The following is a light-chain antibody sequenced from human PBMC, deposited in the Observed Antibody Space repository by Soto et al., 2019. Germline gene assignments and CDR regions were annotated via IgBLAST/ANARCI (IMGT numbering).Light chain of an antibody. Sequence: SVLTPPASVSGSPGHSITISCPGTSSDVGGYNYVSWYQQHPGKAPKLMIYDVSNRPSGVSNRFSGSKSGNTASLTISGLQAEDEADYYCSSYTSSSLTVFGTGTKVTVL. CDR3: SSYTSSSLTV. CDR1: SSDVGGYNY. J-gene: IGLJ1*01. CDR2: DVS. V-gene: IGLV2-14*01.